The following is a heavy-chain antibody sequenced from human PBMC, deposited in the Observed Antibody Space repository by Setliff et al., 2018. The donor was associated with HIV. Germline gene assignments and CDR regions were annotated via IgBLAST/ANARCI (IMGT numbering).Heavy chain of an antibody. V-gene: IGHV1-18*01. CDR3: ARDRGWFGEPDTVDY. J-gene: IGHJ4*02. Sequence: GASVKVSCKASGYTFTSYGISWVRQAPGQGLEWMGWISAYNGNTNYAQKLQGRVTMTTDTSTSTAYMELRSLRSDDTAVYYCARDRGWFGEPDTVDYWGQGTLVTVSS. D-gene: IGHD3-10*01. CDR2: ISAYNGNT. CDR1: GYTFTSYG.